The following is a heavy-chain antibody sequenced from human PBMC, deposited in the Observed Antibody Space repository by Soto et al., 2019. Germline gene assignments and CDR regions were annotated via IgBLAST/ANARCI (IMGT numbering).Heavy chain of an antibody. J-gene: IGHJ5*02. CDR3: AREWSSGYPVDVWFDP. D-gene: IGHD3-22*01. V-gene: IGHV4-31*03. CDR2: IYYSGST. Sequence: SETLSLTCTVSGGSISSGGYYWSWIRQHPGKGLEWIGYIYYSGSTYYNPSLKSRVTISVDTSNNQFSLKLSFVTAADTAVYYCAREWSSGYPVDVWFDPWGQGTLVTVSS. CDR1: GGSISSGGYY.